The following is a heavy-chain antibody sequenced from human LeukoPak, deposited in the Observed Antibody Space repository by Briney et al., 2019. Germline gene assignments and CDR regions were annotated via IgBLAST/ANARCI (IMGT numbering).Heavy chain of an antibody. D-gene: IGHD3-16*02. J-gene: IGHJ4*02. CDR3: ARGPYDYVWGSYRRDYFDY. V-gene: IGHV3-30*02. CDR1: GFTFSIYG. Sequence: GGSLRLSCAASGFTFSIYGMHWVRQAPGKGLEWVAFIRYDGSNKYYADSVKGRFTISRDNAKKSLYLQMNSLRAEDTAVYYCARGPYDYVWGSYRRDYFDYWGQGTLVTVSS. CDR2: IRYDGSNK.